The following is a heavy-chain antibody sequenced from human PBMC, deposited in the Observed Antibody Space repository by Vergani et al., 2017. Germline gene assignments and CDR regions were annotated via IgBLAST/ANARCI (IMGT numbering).Heavy chain of an antibody. CDR2: INPNSGGT. CDR3: ARVWTTVTFDAFDI. CDR1: GYIFTGYY. Sequence: QVQLVQSGAEVKKPGASVKVSCKASGYIFTGYYMYWVRQAPGQGLEWMGWINPNSGGTNYAQKFQGRVTMTRDTSIRTAYMELSRLRSDDTAVYYCARVWTTVTFDAFDIWGQGTMVTVSS. D-gene: IGHD4-17*01. V-gene: IGHV1-2*02. J-gene: IGHJ3*02.